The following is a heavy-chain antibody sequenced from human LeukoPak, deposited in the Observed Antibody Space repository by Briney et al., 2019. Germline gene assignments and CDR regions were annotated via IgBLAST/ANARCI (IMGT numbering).Heavy chain of an antibody. CDR2: ISNDGSNK. V-gene: IGHV3-30*18. Sequence: GRSLRLSCAASGFTFSTYGMHWVRQAPGKGLEWVAVISNDGSNKKYADSVKGRFTISRDNSKNTLYLQMNSLTAEDTAVYYCAKRVRYGSGNYHFDHWGQGTLVTVSS. D-gene: IGHD3-10*01. J-gene: IGHJ4*02. CDR3: AKRVRYGSGNYHFDH. CDR1: GFTFSTYG.